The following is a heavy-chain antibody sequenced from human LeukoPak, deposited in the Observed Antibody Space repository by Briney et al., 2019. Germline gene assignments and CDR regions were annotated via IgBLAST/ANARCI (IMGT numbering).Heavy chain of an antibody. CDR2: ISSSSSTI. D-gene: IGHD2-2*01. V-gene: IGHV3-48*01. CDR1: GFTFSSYS. CDR3: ARDRDIVVVPAAIFLLGAFDI. Sequence: PGGSLRLSCAASGFTFSSYSMNWVRQAPGKGLEWVSYISSSSSTIYYADSVKGRFTISRDNAKNSLYLQMNSLRAEDTAVYYCARDRDIVVVPAAIFLLGAFDIWGQGTMVTVSS. J-gene: IGHJ3*02.